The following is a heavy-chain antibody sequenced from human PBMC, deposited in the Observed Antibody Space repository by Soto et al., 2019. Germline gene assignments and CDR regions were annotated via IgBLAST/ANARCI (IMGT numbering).Heavy chain of an antibody. CDR3: ARDRHGGNSIWFDP. V-gene: IGHV4-31*03. J-gene: IGHJ5*02. Sequence: QVQLQESGPGLVKPSQTLSLTCTVSGGSISSGGYYWSWIRQHPGKGLEWIGYIYYSGSTYYNPSPKSRVTISVDTPKNQFSLKLSSVTAADTAVYYCARDRHGGNSIWFDPWGQGTLVTVSS. D-gene: IGHD2-21*02. CDR2: IYYSGST. CDR1: GGSISSGGYY.